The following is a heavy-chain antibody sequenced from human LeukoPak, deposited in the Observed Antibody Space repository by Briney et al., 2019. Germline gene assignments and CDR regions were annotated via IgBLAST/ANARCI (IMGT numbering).Heavy chain of an antibody. CDR1: GDSISSYY. Sequence: SETLSLTCTVSGDSISSYYWSWIRQPAGKGLEWIGRIYTSGSTNYNPSLKSRVTMSVDTSKNQFSLKLSSVTAADTAVYYCARDGAHYYDSSGYYGFNLWGRGTLVTVSS. CDR2: IYTSGST. CDR3: ARDGAHYYDSSGYYGFNL. V-gene: IGHV4-4*07. D-gene: IGHD3-22*01. J-gene: IGHJ2*01.